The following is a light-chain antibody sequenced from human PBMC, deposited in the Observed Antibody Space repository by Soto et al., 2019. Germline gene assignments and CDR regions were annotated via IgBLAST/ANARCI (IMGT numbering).Light chain of an antibody. J-gene: IGLJ3*02. CDR3: SSFTSINTWV. CDR2: EVS. CDR1: SSDVGGYNY. Sequence: QSVLTQPASVSGSPGQSITISCTGTSSDVGGYNYVSWYQQHPGKAPKLMIYEVSNRPSGVSNRFSGSKSGNTASLTISGLQTEAEADYYCSSFTSINTWVFGGGTQLTVL. V-gene: IGLV2-14*01.